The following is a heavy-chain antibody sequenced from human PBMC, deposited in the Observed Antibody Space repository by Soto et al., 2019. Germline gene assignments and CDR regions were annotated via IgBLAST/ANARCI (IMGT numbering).Heavy chain of an antibody. CDR1: GGSFSGFY. D-gene: IGHD1-26*01. Sequence: PSETLSLTCAVYGGSFSGFYWTWIRQPPGKGLEWIGEINHNANTNYNPSLESRVTISVDTSKNQFSLRLSSVTAADTAVYYCVRGSGRRTFFFYRMDVWGQGTTVTVSS. V-gene: IGHV4-34*01. CDR2: INHNANT. J-gene: IGHJ6*02. CDR3: VRGSGRRTFFFYRMDV.